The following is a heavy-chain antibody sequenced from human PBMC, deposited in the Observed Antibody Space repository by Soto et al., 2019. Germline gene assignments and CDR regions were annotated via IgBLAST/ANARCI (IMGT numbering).Heavy chain of an antibody. J-gene: IGHJ6*02. CDR3: ARHLSSGYYFYYYGMDV. CDR2: IYPGDSDT. CDR1: GYSFTSYW. Sequence: GESLKISCKGSGYSFTSYWIGWVRQMPGKGLEWMGIIYPGDSDTRYSPSFQGQVTISADKSISTAYLQWSSLKASDTAMYYFARHLSSGYYFYYYGMDVWGQGTTVTVSS. D-gene: IGHD3-22*01. V-gene: IGHV5-51*01.